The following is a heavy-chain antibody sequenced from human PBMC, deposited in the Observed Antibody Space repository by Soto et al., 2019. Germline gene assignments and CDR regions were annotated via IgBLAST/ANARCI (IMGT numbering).Heavy chain of an antibody. Sequence: EERLVESGGGLVKPGGSLRLSCAVSGFRFSDAWMAWVRQAPGKGLEWVGRIKRKTDGVATDYAAPVKGRFSISRDDSKSTVYLQMTSLKTEDTGVYFGAKEVHSEWFPRSYDYWGQGPVVTVSS. V-gene: IGHV3-15*01. J-gene: IGHJ4*02. CDR2: IKRKTDGVAT. D-gene: IGHD3-3*01. CDR3: AKEVHSEWFPRSYDY. CDR1: GFRFSDAW.